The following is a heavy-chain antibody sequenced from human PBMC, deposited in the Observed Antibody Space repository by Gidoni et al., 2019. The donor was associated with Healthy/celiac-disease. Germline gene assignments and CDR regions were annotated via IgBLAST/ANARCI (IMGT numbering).Heavy chain of an antibody. CDR2: INHSGST. J-gene: IGHJ4*02. D-gene: IGHD3-10*01. Sequence: QVQLQQWGAGLLKPSETLSLTCAVYGGSFSGYYWSWIRQPPGKGLEWIGEINHSGSTNYNPSLKSRVTISVDTSKNQFSLKLSSVTAADTAVYYCARESGLYYYGSGKYYFDYWGQGTLVTVSS. CDR3: ARESGLYYYGSGKYYFDY. CDR1: GGSFSGYY. V-gene: IGHV4-34*01.